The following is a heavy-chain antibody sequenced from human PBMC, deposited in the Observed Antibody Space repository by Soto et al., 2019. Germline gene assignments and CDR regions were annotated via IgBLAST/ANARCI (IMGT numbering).Heavy chain of an antibody. CDR3: AHYSSTCSFDY. CDR2: IYWDDDK. Sequence: GLDLEWLALIYWDDDKRYSPSLKSRLTITKDTSKNQVVLTMTNMDPVDTATYYCAHYSSTCSFDYWGQGTLVTVSS. V-gene: IGHV2-5*02. J-gene: IGHJ4*02. D-gene: IGHD6-13*01.